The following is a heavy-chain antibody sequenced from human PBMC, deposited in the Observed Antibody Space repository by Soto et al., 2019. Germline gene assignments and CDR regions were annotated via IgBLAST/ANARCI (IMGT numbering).Heavy chain of an antibody. CDR2: TSAYNGNT. D-gene: IGHD2-2*01. Sequence: ASVKVSCKASGYTFTSYGISWVRQAPGQGLEWMGWTSAYNGNTNYAQKLQGRVTMTTDTSTSTAYMELRSLRSDDTAVYYCARDQYGPGNFDYWGQGTLVTVSS. CDR1: GYTFTSYG. V-gene: IGHV1-18*01. J-gene: IGHJ4*02. CDR3: ARDQYGPGNFDY.